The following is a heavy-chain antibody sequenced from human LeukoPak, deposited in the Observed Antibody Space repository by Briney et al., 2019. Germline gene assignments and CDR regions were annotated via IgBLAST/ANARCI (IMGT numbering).Heavy chain of an antibody. V-gene: IGHV3-23*01. D-gene: IGHD6-13*01. CDR3: AKDSSSWTSYNWFDP. Sequence: GGSLRLSCAASGLTFSSYAMSWVRQAPGKGLEWVSAISGSGGSTYYADSVKGRFTISRDNSKNTLYLQMNSLRAEDTAVYYCAKDSSSWTSYNWFDPWGQGTLVTVSS. CDR1: GLTFSSYA. CDR2: ISGSGGST. J-gene: IGHJ5*02.